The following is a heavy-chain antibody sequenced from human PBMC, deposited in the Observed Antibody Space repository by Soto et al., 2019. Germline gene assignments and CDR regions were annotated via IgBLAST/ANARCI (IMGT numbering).Heavy chain of an antibody. CDR3: AKVRAAITGTTSIWD. CDR1: GFTFSSYA. J-gene: IGHJ4*02. V-gene: IGHV3-23*01. D-gene: IGHD1-7*01. Sequence: GGSLRLSCAASGFTFSSYAMSWVRQAPGKGLEWVSTISDSGINTYYADSVKGRFTISRDRSKNTLYLHLDSLRVDDTAVYYCAKVRAAITGTTSIWDWGQGTLVTVSS. CDR2: ISDSGINT.